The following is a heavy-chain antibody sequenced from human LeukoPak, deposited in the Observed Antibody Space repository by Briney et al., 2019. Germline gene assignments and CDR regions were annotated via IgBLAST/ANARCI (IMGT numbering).Heavy chain of an antibody. CDR1: GFTFTNYY. Sequence: GGSLRLSCAASGFTFTNYYMNWVRQAPGRGLEWVSYISNSGTTKYYADSLKGRFSISRDNAKKSLYLQMNSLRAEDTAVYYCARGSENWFDPWGQGTLVTVSS. J-gene: IGHJ5*02. V-gene: IGHV3-11*04. CDR2: ISNSGTTK. CDR3: ARGSENWFDP. D-gene: IGHD2/OR15-2a*01.